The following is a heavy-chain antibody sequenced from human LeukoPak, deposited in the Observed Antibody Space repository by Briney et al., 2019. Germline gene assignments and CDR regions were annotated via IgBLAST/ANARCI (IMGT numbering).Heavy chain of an antibody. CDR2: IRYDGSNK. J-gene: IGHJ4*02. V-gene: IGHV3-30*02. CDR1: GFTFSSYG. D-gene: IGHD6-13*01. Sequence: RGGSLRLSCAASGFTFSSYGMHWVRQAPGKGLEWVAFIRYDGSNKYYADSVKGRFTISRDNSKNTLYLQMNSLRAEDTAVYYCAKTIRQQRLPVDYWGQGTLVTVSS. CDR3: AKTIRQQRLPVDY.